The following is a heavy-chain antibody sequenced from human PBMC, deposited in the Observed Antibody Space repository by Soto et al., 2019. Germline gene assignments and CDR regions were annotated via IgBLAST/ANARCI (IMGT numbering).Heavy chain of an antibody. CDR3: ARTLRGGNSGYAFDI. J-gene: IGHJ3*02. CDR2: ISSDGTT. V-gene: IGHV3-66*01. CDR1: VISVSTNY. Sequence: GGSLRLFCAASVISVSTNYMSWVRQAPGKGLEWVSLISSDGTTYYADSVKARFTISRDISKNTLYLQMNSLRADDTAVYYCARTLRGGNSGYAFDIWGQGTMVTVSS. D-gene: IGHD2-21*01.